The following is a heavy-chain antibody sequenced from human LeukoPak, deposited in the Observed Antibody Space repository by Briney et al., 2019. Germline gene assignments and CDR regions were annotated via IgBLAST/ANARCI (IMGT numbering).Heavy chain of an antibody. D-gene: IGHD1-26*01. CDR3: AISGSYSLDC. CDR2: INPNGGGT. CDR1: GYPVTRSV. Sequence: GASVRVSCKASGYPVTRSVVNTVTRAPGQGLEWMGWINPNGGGTNYAQKFQGRVTMTTHTSINTAYMDLTRLTSDHTAAYYCAISGSYSLDCWGQGTLVTVSS. J-gene: IGHJ4*02. V-gene: IGHV1-2*02.